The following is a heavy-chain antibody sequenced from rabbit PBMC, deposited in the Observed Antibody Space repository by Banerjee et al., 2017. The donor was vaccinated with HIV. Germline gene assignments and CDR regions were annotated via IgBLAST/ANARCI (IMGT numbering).Heavy chain of an antibody. J-gene: IGHJ4*01. D-gene: IGHD8-1*01. CDR2: IYGGSSGSS. CDR3: ARDMNDSIYMLDL. Sequence: VRQAPGKGLEWIACIYGGSSGSSHYATWAKGRFTISKTSSTTVTLQMTSLTAADTATYFCARDMNDSIYMLDLWGPGTLVTVS. V-gene: IGHV1S40*01.